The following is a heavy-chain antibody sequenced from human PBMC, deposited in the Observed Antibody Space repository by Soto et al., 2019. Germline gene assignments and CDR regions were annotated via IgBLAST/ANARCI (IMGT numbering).Heavy chain of an antibody. CDR1: GFSLTTSGVG. CDR2: IYWDGDK. Sequence: QITLNESGPTQVKPRQTLTLTCTFSGFSLTTSGVGVGWIRQSPGKAPEWLALIYWDGDKRYSPSLKSRLTITKDTSKNQVVLTMADLDPADTATYYCAHRVLRTVFGLVTTTAIYIDFWGQGTPVAVSS. CDR3: AHRVLRTVFGLVTTTAIYIDF. D-gene: IGHD3-3*01. V-gene: IGHV2-5*02. J-gene: IGHJ4*02.